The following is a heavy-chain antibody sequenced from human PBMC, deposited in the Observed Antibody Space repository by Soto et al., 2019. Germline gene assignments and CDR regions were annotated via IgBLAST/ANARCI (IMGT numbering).Heavy chain of an antibody. Sequence: EVQLLESGGGLVQPGGSLRLSCAASGFSFRNYAMRWVRQAPGKGLEWISTLTGSSSNTYYADSVKGRFAISRDNSRNTLYLQMHSLTAEDTAVYYCANGRATYGLLTHDYWGQGTLVTVSS. CDR1: GFSFRNYA. CDR3: ANGRATYGLLTHDY. CDR2: LTGSSSNT. V-gene: IGHV3-23*01. J-gene: IGHJ4*02. D-gene: IGHD3-9*01.